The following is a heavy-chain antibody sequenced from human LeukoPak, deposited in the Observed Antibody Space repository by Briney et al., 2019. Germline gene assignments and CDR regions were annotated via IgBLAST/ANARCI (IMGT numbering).Heavy chain of an antibody. V-gene: IGHV1-18*01. Sequence: ASVKVSCKASGYTFTSYGISWVRQAPGQGLEWMGWISAYNGNTNYAQKLQGRVTMTTDTSTSTAYMELRSLRSDDTAVYYCARWTDPMIVVVSLSGDYYGMDVWGQGTTVTVSS. D-gene: IGHD3-22*01. CDR1: GYTFTSYG. CDR2: ISAYNGNT. J-gene: IGHJ6*02. CDR3: ARWTDPMIVVVSLSGDYYGMDV.